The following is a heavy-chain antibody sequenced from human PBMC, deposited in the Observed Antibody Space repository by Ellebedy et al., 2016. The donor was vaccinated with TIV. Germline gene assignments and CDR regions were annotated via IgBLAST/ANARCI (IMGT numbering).Heavy chain of an antibody. CDR2: ISSSNRTI. J-gene: IGHJ6*03. D-gene: IGHD4-17*01. Sequence: GGSLRLSCAASGFTFSTYSINWVRQAPGKGLEGVSYISSSNRTIYYADSVKGRFTISRDNAKKSLHLQMNSLRAEDTAVYYCATGVRGYGDYPYFYYYMDVWGKGTTVTVSS. CDR1: GFTFSTYS. CDR3: ATGVRGYGDYPYFYYYMDV. V-gene: IGHV3-48*04.